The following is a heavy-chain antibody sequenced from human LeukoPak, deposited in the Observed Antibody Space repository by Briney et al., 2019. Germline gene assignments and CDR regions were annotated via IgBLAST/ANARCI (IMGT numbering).Heavy chain of an antibody. Sequence: SETLSLTCTVSGGSISSYYWSWIRQPPGKGLEWIGSFYYTGDTYYNPSLKSRVTISVDTSKNQFSLKLNYVTAADTAVYYCARQNLTLDYWGQGTLVTVSS. CDR3: ARQNLTLDY. CDR2: FYYTGDT. J-gene: IGHJ4*02. D-gene: IGHD1-14*01. CDR1: GGSISSYY. V-gene: IGHV4-39*01.